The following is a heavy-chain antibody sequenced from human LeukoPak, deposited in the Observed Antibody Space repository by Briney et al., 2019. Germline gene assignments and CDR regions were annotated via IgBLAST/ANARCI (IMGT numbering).Heavy chain of an antibody. D-gene: IGHD3-16*01. V-gene: IGHV4-59*01. CDR3: ARGGGLGWPFFDY. CDR2: IYYTGST. J-gene: IGHJ4*02. CDR1: GGSISSYY. Sequence: SETLSLTCTVSGGSISSYYWSWIRQPPGKGLECIGYIYYTGSTNYNPSLKSRVTIAVDTSKNQFSLKLTSVTAADTAVYYCARGGGLGWPFFDYWGQGTPVTVSS.